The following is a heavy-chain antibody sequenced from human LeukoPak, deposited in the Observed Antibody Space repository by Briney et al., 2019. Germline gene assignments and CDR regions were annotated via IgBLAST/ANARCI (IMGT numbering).Heavy chain of an antibody. V-gene: IGHV1-2*02. CDR1: GYTFTDYY. CDR2: VDPRSGCT. Sequence: ASVKVSCKPSGYTFTDYYIHWVRQAPGQGLEWMGWVDPRSGCTRCTQKFQGRVTMPRDTSINTVFLELSGLKVDDVAMYYCARDNYGNFDYWGQGTLVTVSS. J-gene: IGHJ4*02. D-gene: IGHD2/OR15-2a*01. CDR3: ARDNYGNFDY.